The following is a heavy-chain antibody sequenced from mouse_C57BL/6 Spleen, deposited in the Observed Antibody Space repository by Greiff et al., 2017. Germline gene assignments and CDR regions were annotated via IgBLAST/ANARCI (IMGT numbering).Heavy chain of an antibody. D-gene: IGHD1-1*01. CDR1: GYTFTSYW. CDR2: IDPSDSYT. CDR3: ARRSTVVAPYFDY. Sequence: QVQLKQPGAELVKPGASVKLSCKASGYTFTSYWMQWVKQRPGQGLEWIGEIDPSDSYTNYNQKFKGKATLTVDTSSSTAYMQLSSLTSEDSAVYYCARRSTVVAPYFDYWGQGTTLTVSS. V-gene: IGHV1-50*01. J-gene: IGHJ2*01.